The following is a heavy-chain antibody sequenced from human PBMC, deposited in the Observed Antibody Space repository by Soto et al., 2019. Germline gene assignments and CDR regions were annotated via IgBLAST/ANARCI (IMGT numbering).Heavy chain of an antibody. J-gene: IGHJ5*02. CDR3: ARTGGGRYGYIWGSYRSWFDP. V-gene: IGHV4-59*01. Sequence: QVQLQESGPGLVKPSETLSLTCTVSGGSISSYYWSWIRQPPGKGLEWLGYIYYSGSTNYNPSPKGSFTISVVTSQNLFSEKLSSGTAADTAVYYCARTGGGRYGYIWGSYRSWFDPWGQGTLVTVPS. CDR2: IYYSGST. CDR1: GGSISSYY. D-gene: IGHD3-16*02.